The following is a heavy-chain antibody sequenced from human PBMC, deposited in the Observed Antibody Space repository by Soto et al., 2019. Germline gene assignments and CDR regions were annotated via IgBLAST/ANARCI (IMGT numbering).Heavy chain of an antibody. V-gene: IGHV3-15*01. Sequence: GGSLRLSCADSGFTFSNAWMSWVRQAPGKGLEWVGRIKSKTDGGTTDYAAPVKGRFTISRDDSKNTLYLQMNSLKTEDTAVYYCTTDLPPNQLLPSYYYYGMDVWGQGTTVTVSS. CDR1: GFTFSNAW. D-gene: IGHD2-2*01. CDR2: IKSKTDGGTT. CDR3: TTDLPPNQLLPSYYYYGMDV. J-gene: IGHJ6*02.